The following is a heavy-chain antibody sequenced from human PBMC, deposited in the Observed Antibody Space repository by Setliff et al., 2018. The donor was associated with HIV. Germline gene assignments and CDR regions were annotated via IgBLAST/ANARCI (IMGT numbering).Heavy chain of an antibody. CDR1: GFNFENYE. CDR2: ISSSSGTI. V-gene: IGHV3-48*01. J-gene: IGHJ6*03. Sequence: PGGSLRLSCAASGFNFENYEMNWVRQAPGKGLEWISYISSSSGTIYYAGSVKGRFTISRDNAKNSLYLQMNSLRAEDTAVYYCARGQSNSWYVKVPYYMDVWGKGTTVTVSS. D-gene: IGHD6-13*01. CDR3: ARGQSNSWYVKVPYYMDV.